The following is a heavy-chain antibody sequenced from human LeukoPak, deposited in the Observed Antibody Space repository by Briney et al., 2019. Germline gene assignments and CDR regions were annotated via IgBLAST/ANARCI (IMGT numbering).Heavy chain of an antibody. V-gene: IGHV5-51*01. CDR2: IYPADSDI. CDR1: GYSINNYW. D-gene: IGHD2-15*01. CDR3: ARQEYCSGGSCYTWFDP. J-gene: IGHJ5*02. Sequence: GESLQISCLGSGYSINNYWIGWVRQMPGKGLERMGIIYPADSDIRYSPSFQGQVTISADKSISTAYLQWSSLKASDTAMYYCARQEYCSGGSCYTWFDPWGQGALVTVSS.